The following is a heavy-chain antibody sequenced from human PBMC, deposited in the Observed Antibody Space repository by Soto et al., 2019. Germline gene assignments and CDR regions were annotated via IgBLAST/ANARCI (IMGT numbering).Heavy chain of an antibody. J-gene: IGHJ4*02. Sequence: PGGSLRLSCAASGFTFSNYAMSWVRQAPGKGLEWVSGIRGSGGSTYYADSVKGRFTISRDNFKSTLYLQMNSLRAEDTAVYYCAQMGVGMVRGPYWGQGTLVTVSS. V-gene: IGHV3-23*01. D-gene: IGHD3-10*01. CDR2: IRGSGGST. CDR3: AQMGVGMVRGPY. CDR1: GFTFSNYA.